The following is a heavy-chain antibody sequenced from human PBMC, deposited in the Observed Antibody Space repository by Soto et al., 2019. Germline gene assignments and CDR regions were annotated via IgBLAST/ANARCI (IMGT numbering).Heavy chain of an antibody. V-gene: IGHV6-1*01. D-gene: IGHD1-26*01. J-gene: IGHJ6*02. CDR2: TYYRSKWYN. Sequence: SQTLSLTCAISGDSVSSNSAAWNWIRQSPSRGLEWLGRTYYRSKWYNDYAVSVKSRITINPDTSKNQVSMQLNSVTPEDTAVYYCARDLVGATGGYYYYYGMDVWSQGTTVTVSS. CDR3: ARDLVGATGGYYYYYGMDV. CDR1: GDSVSSNSAA.